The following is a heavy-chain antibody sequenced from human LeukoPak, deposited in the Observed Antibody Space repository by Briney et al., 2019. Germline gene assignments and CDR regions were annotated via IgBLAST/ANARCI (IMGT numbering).Heavy chain of an antibody. D-gene: IGHD2-21*01. CDR1: SDSLSSSGGYS. CDR2: IYYSRNT. Sequence: SETLSLTCTVSSDSLSSSGGYSWSWIRQLPGKGLEWIGYIYYSRNTYYNPSLQSRASIAMDMSKNQFSLELRSVTAADTAVYYCARTYCGGDCQSRSFFYYYMDVWGEGTTLTVS. J-gene: IGHJ6*03. CDR3: ARTYCGGDCQSRSFFYYYMDV. V-gene: IGHV4-31*03.